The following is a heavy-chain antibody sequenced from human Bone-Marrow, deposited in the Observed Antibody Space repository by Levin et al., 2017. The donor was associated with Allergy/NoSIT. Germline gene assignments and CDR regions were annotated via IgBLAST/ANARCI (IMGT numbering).Heavy chain of an antibody. CDR2: ISSSSSYI. D-gene: IGHD2-15*01. CDR1: GFTFSSYS. J-gene: IGHJ6*03. V-gene: IGHV3-21*01. Sequence: LSLTCAASGFTFSSYSMNWVRQAPGKGLEWVSSISSSSSYIYYADSVKGRFTISRDNAKNSLYLQMNSLRAEDTAVYYCARGSEYCSGGSCYSLGPLGYYYYYMDVWGKGTTVTVSS. CDR3: ARGSEYCSGGSCYSLGPLGYYYYYMDV.